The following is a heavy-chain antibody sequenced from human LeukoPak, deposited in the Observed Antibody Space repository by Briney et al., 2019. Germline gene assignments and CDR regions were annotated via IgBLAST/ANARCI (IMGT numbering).Heavy chain of an antibody. V-gene: IGHV4-61*02. J-gene: IGHJ5*02. Sequence: PSQTLSLTCTVSGGSISSGSYYWGWIRQPAGKGLEWIGRIYTGGSTNYNPSLKSRVTISVDTSKNQFSLKLSSVTAADTAVYYCARGSDYYDSSGYYQNWFDPWGQGTLVTVSS. CDR3: ARGSDYYDSSGYYQNWFDP. D-gene: IGHD3-22*01. CDR1: GGSISSGSYY. CDR2: IYTGGST.